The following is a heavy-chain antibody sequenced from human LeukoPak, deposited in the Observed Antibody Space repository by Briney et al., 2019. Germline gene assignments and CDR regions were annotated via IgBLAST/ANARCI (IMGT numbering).Heavy chain of an antibody. CDR2: ISQSGST. Sequence: SGTLSLTCAVSGGSISSSNWWSWVRQPPEKGLEWMGEISQSGSTNYNPSLKSRVTMSVDKSKNQFSLKLTSVTAADTAVYYCARAGRYYDSTGYYWYFDFWGQGTLVTVSS. V-gene: IGHV4-4*02. J-gene: IGHJ4*02. CDR3: ARAGRYYDSTGYYWYFDF. D-gene: IGHD3-22*01. CDR1: GGSISSSNW.